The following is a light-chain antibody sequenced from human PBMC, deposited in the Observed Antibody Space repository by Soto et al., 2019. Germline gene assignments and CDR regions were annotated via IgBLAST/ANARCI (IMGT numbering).Light chain of an antibody. J-gene: IGKJ2*01. CDR2: AAS. CDR1: QGMSSY. V-gene: IGKV1-9*01. CDR3: QQLNSYPYS. Sequence: DIQLTQSPSFLSASVGDRVTITCRASQGMSSYLAWYQEKPGKAPKLLIYAASTLQSGVQSRFSGSGSGTEFTLTISSPQPEDFATYYCQQLNSYPYSFGQGTKLEIK.